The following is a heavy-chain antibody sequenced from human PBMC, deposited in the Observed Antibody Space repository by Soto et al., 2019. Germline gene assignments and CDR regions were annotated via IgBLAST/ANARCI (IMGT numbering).Heavy chain of an antibody. D-gene: IGHD3-9*01. Sequence: ASVKVSCKASGYTFTSYYINSVRPANGQGLEWMGWMNPNSGNTGYAQKFQGRVTMTRNTSISTAYMELSSLRSEDTAVYYCARGPARQKDWLPTNWFDPWGQGTLVSVSS. J-gene: IGHJ5*02. CDR2: MNPNSGNT. V-gene: IGHV1-8*01. CDR1: GYTFTSYY. CDR3: ARGPARQKDWLPTNWFDP.